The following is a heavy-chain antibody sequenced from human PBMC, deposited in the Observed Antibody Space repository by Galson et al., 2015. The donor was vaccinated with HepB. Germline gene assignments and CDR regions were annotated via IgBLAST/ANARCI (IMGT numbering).Heavy chain of an antibody. V-gene: IGHV1-18*01. CDR2: ISGYDVNV. Sequence: SVKVSCKASGYTFSRFSISWLRQAPGQGLEWMGWISGYDVNVRYAQKFQGRLTMTTDTSTSTAHLDLRSLRSDDSALYYCARGGLATMGGPTFNYGGQGTRVTVSS. D-gene: IGHD5-24*01. CDR3: ARGGLATMGGPTFNY. CDR1: GYTFSRFS. J-gene: IGHJ4*02.